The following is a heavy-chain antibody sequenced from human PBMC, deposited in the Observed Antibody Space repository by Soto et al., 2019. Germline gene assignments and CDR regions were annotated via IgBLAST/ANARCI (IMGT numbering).Heavy chain of an antibody. D-gene: IGHD6-13*01. V-gene: IGHV1-46*03. Sequence: SVKVSCKASGYTFTSYYMHWVRQAPGQGLEWMGIINPSGGSTSYAQKFQGRVTMTRDTSTSTVYMELSSLRSEDTAVYYCASNGYSRNWHSWFDPWGQGTLVTVSS. CDR1: GYTFTSYY. J-gene: IGHJ5*02. CDR3: ASNGYSRNWHSWFDP. CDR2: INPSGGST.